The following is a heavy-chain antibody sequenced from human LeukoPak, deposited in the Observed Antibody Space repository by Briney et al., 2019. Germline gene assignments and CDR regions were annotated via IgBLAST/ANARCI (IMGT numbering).Heavy chain of an antibody. D-gene: IGHD2-15*01. V-gene: IGHV3-23*01. Sequence: GGSLRLSCAASRFTFTSYSMNWVRQAPGKGLEWVSAISGSGGSTYYADSVKGRFTISRDNSRNTLYLQMNSLRAEDTAVYYCARRVVYYFDYWGQGTLVTVSS. CDR2: ISGSGGST. J-gene: IGHJ4*02. CDR1: RFTFTSYS. CDR3: ARRVVYYFDY.